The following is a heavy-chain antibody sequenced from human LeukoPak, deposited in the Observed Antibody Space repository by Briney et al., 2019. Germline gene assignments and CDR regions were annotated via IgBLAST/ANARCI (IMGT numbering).Heavy chain of an antibody. CDR3: ARSFYDSTGNFDY. J-gene: IGHJ4*02. Sequence: GESLKISCKGSGYSFTSYWIGWVRQMPGKGLEWMGIIYPGDSDTRYSPSFQGQVTISADKSISTAYLQGSSLKASDTAMYYCARSFYDSTGNFDYWGQGTLVTVSS. D-gene: IGHD3-22*01. CDR1: GYSFTSYW. V-gene: IGHV5-51*01. CDR2: IYPGDSDT.